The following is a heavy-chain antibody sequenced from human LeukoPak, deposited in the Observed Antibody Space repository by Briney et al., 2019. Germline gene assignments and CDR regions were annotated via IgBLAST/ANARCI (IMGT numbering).Heavy chain of an antibody. CDR1: GFTFSSYA. V-gene: IGHV3-23*01. D-gene: IGHD2-15*01. CDR2: ICDSGGNT. J-gene: IGHJ5*02. Sequence: GGSLRLSCAASGFTFSSYAMSWVRPAPGRGLEWVSTICDSGGNTYYADSVKGGFTISRDNSKNTLYLQMNSLIAEDTALYYCAKDGFRGDCIGGSCYPFDPGGQGNLGTVSS. CDR3: AKDGFRGDCIGGSCYPFDP.